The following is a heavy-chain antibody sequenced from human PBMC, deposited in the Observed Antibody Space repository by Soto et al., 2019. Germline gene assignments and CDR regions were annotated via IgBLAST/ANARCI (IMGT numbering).Heavy chain of an antibody. J-gene: IGHJ6*02. CDR1: GGTFSSYA. CDR3: ASRITGSPNYYSGMDV. Sequence: QVQLVQSGAEVKKPGSSVKVSCKASGGTFSSYAINWVRQAPGQGLEWMGGIIPIFGTADYAQKFQGRVTITAVESTSTAYMELSSLRSEDTAVYYCASRITGSPNYYSGMDVWGQGTTVTVSS. CDR2: IIPIFGTA. D-gene: IGHD1-20*01. V-gene: IGHV1-69*12.